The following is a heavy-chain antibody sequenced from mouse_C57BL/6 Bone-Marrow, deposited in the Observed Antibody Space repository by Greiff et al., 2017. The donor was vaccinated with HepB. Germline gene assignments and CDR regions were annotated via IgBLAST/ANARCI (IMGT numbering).Heavy chain of an antibody. J-gene: IGHJ1*03. CDR1: GYSITSGYY. Sequence: EVQLVESGPGLVKPSQSLSLTCSVTGYSITSGYYWNWIRQFPGNKLEWMGYISYEGSNNYNPSLKNRISITRDTSKNQFFLKLNSVTTEDTATYYCARDDGSRRYFDVWGTGTTVTVSS. V-gene: IGHV3-6*01. CDR2: ISYEGSN. D-gene: IGHD1-1*01. CDR3: ARDDGSRRYFDV.